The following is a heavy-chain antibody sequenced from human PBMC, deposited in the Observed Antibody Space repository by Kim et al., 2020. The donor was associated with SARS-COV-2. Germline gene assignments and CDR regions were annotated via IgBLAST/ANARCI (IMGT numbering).Heavy chain of an antibody. CDR3: VNSLLGDDLSFDY. D-gene: IGHD3-16*01. CDR2: ISSNGGST. V-gene: IGHV3-64D*06. Sequence: GGSLRLSCSASGFTFSSYAMHWVRQAPGKGLEYVSAISSNGGSTYYADSVKGRFTISRDNTKNTLYLQMSSLRAEDTALYYCVNSLLGDDLSFDYWGQGTLVTVSS. CDR1: GFTFSSYA. J-gene: IGHJ4*02.